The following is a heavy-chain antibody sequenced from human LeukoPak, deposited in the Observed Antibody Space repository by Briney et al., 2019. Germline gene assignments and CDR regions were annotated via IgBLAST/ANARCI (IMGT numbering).Heavy chain of an antibody. J-gene: IGHJ6*02. CDR2: IYWDDDK. Sequence: GSGPTLVKPTQTLTLTCTFSGFSLSTSGVGVGWIRQPPGKALEWLALIYWDDDKRYSPSLKSRLTITKDTSKNQVVLTMTNMDPVETATYYCAHRFGYGYSYYYVMDVWGQGTTVTVSS. V-gene: IGHV2-5*02. D-gene: IGHD5-18*01. CDR1: GFSLSTSGVG. CDR3: AHRFGYGYSYYYVMDV.